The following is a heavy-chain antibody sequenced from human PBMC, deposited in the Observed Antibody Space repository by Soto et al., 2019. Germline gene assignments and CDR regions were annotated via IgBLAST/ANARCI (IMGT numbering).Heavy chain of an antibody. CDR2: TYYRSKWYN. CDR1: VDSVSLNSAA. D-gene: IGHD5-12*01. V-gene: IGHV6-1*01. Sequence: SQTLSLTCAISVDSVSLNSAAWNWIRQSPSRGLECLGRTYYRSKWYNDYAVSVKSRITINPDTSKNQFSLQLNSVTPEDTAVYYCARGVDGYSGYDRYNWFDPWGQGTLVTVSS. J-gene: IGHJ5*02. CDR3: ARGVDGYSGYDRYNWFDP.